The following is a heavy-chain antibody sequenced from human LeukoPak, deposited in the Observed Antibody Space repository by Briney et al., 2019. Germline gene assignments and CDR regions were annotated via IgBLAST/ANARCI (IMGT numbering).Heavy chain of an antibody. V-gene: IGHV3-30*18. D-gene: IGHD3-22*01. J-gene: IGHJ4*02. CDR3: AKERITMIVD. CDR2: ISYDGSNK. Sequence: PGRSLRLSCAASGFTFSSYGMHWVRQAPGKGLEGVAVISYDGSNKYYAGSVKGRFTISRDNSKNTLYLQMNSLRAEDTAVYYCAKERITMIVDWGQGTLVTVSS. CDR1: GFTFSSYG.